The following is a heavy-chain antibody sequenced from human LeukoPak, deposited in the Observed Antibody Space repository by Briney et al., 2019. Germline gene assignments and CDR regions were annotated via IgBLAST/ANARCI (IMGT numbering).Heavy chain of an antibody. J-gene: IGHJ4*02. V-gene: IGHV5-10-1*01. CDR3: ARHPHCSGGTCLSAFDH. CDR1: GYRFTSYW. CDR2: IDPSDSCT. Sequence: GESLKISCKGSGYRFTSYWISWVRQMPGKGLEWMGRIDPSDSCTNYSPSFQGHVTISADKSISTAYLPWSSLKASDTAMYYCARHPHCSGGTCLSAFDHWGQGTLVTVSS. D-gene: IGHD2-15*01.